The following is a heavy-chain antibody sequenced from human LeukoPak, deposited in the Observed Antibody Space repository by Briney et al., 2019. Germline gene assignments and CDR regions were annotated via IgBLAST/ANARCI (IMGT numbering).Heavy chain of an antibody. V-gene: IGHV3-30*02. Sequence: GGSLRLSCAASGFTFSSYGMHWVRRAPGKGLEWVAFIRYDGSNKYYADSVKGRFTISRDNSKNTLYLQMNSLRAEDTAVYYCAKTYKYYYYYMDVWGKGTTVTISS. CDR1: GFTFSSYG. J-gene: IGHJ6*03. CDR3: AKTYKYYYYYMDV. CDR2: IRYDGSNK. D-gene: IGHD1-1*01.